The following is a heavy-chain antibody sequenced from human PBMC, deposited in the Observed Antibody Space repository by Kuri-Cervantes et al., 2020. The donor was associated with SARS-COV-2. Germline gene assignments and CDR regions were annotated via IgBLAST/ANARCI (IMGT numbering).Heavy chain of an antibody. CDR3: AIGDAILGTDASDV. Sequence: SETLSLTCTVSGGSFNSHYWTWIRQPPGKGLEWIGYFYYVGITNYNPSLKSRLTISVDTFKSQFSLKLSSVTAADTAVYYCAIGDAILGTDASDVWGQGTMVTVSS. J-gene: IGHJ3*01. CDR1: GGSFNSHY. V-gene: IGHV4-59*11. CDR2: FYYVGIT. D-gene: IGHD1-26*01.